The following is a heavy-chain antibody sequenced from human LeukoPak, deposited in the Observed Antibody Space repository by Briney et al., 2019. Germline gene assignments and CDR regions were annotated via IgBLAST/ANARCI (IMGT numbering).Heavy chain of an antibody. CDR1: RFTFSTYT. CDR2: ISSSSSYI. D-gene: IGHD4-17*01. J-gene: IGHJ4*02. Sequence: GGSLRLTCAASRFTFSTYTMNWVRQAPGKGLEWVSSISSSSSYIYYADSVKGRFTISRDNAKNSLYLQMNTLRAEDTAVYYCARDRTTVTTFDYWGQGTLVTVSS. CDR3: ARDRTTVTTFDY. V-gene: IGHV3-21*01.